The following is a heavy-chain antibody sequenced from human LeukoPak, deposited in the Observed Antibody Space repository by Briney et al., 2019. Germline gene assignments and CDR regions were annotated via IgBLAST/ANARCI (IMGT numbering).Heavy chain of an antibody. CDR1: LGSLSNRSYY. CDR2: IYYSGST. Sequence: SETLSLTCLVWLGSLSNRSYYLRGIRQPPGKGLEWIRSIYYSGSTYYNPSLKSRVTISVDTSKNQFSLKLRSVTGAYIAVYYCAILWYSSSWYFDYWGQGTLVTVSA. J-gene: IGHJ4*02. V-gene: IGHV4-39*01. D-gene: IGHD6-13*01. CDR3: AILWYSSSWYFDY.